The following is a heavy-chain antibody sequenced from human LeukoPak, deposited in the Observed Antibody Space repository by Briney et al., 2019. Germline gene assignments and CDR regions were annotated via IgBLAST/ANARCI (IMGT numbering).Heavy chain of an antibody. J-gene: IGHJ4*02. D-gene: IGHD3-22*01. CDR1: GGSISSGSYY. V-gene: IGHV4-61*02. CDR2: IYTSGST. Sequence: SQTLSLTCTVSGGSISSGSYYWSWIRQPAGKGLEWIGRIYTSGSTNYNPSLKSRVTMSVDTSKNQFSLKLSSVTAADTAVYYCARLGNYYDSSGYFDYWGQGTLVTVSS. CDR3: ARLGNYYDSSGYFDY.